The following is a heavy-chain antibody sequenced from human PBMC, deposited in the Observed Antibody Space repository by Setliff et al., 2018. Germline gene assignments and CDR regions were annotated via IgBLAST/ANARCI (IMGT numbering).Heavy chain of an antibody. Sequence: ASVKVSCKASGYTFTNYYIHWVRQTPGQGLEWMGIINPSSGRLSYAEKFQDRVTMTRDTSTNTVYMDLSSLRDDDTAVYYCAREVSTGENSGCDIWGQGTVVTVSS. CDR1: GYTFTNYY. J-gene: IGHJ3*02. V-gene: IGHV1-46*01. CDR2: INPSSGRL. D-gene: IGHD3-9*01. CDR3: AREVSTGENSGCDI.